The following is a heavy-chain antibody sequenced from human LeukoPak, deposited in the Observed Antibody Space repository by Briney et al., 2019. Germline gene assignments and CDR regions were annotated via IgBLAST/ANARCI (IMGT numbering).Heavy chain of an antibody. Sequence: SETLSLTCAVYGGSFSGYYWSWIRQPPGKGLEWIGEINHSGSTNYNPSLKSRVTISVDTSKNQFSPKLSSVTAADTAVYYCARGYYYGSGSYLDYWGQGTLVTVSS. D-gene: IGHD3-10*01. V-gene: IGHV4-34*01. CDR3: ARGYYYGSGSYLDY. CDR1: GGSFSGYY. J-gene: IGHJ4*02. CDR2: INHSGST.